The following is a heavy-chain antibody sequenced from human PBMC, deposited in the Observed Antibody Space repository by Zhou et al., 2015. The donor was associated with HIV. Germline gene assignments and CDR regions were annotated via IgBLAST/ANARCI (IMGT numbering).Heavy chain of an antibody. CDR2: IIPIFGTA. CDR1: GGTFSSYA. V-gene: IGHV1-69*06. Sequence: QVQLVQSGAEVKKPGSSVKVSCKASGGTFSSYAISWVRQAPGQGLEWMGGIIPIFGTANYAQKFQGRVTITADKSTSTAYMELSSLRSEDTAVYYCARGKYYDFWSGFSRLEYWGQGTLVTVSS. D-gene: IGHD3-3*01. CDR3: ARGKYYDFWSGFSRLEY. J-gene: IGHJ4*02.